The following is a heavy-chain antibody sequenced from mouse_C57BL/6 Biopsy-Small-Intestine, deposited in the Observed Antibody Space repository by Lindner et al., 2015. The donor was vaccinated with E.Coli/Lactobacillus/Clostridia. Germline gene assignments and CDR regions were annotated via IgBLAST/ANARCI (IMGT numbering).Heavy chain of an antibody. Sequence: VQLQESGPELVKPGTSVKISCKASGYTFTDYYINWVKQRPGQGLEWIGWIYPGSGNTKYNEKFRGKATLTVDTSSNTAYMQLISLTSEDSAVYFCARGDGDYDEFDYWGQGTSLTVSS. J-gene: IGHJ2*02. V-gene: IGHV1-84*01. CDR1: GYTFTDYY. CDR3: ARGDGDYDEFDY. D-gene: IGHD2-13*01. CDR2: IYPGSGNT.